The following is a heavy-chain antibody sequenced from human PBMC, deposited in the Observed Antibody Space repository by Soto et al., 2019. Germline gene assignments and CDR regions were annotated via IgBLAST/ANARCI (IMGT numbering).Heavy chain of an antibody. V-gene: IGHV3-30-3*01. D-gene: IGHD1-7*01. CDR1: GFTFSDFE. J-gene: IGHJ4*02. CDR2: ISYDGSNQ. CDR3: ARRTGTAPRFDY. Sequence: QVQLVESGGGVVQPGRSLRLSCSASGFTFSDFEMYWVRQAPGKGLDWVSCISYDGSNQYYAGSVKGRFTVSRDNSNNTLFLLINSLRLEDTAVYFCARRTGTAPRFDYWGQGTQVTVS.